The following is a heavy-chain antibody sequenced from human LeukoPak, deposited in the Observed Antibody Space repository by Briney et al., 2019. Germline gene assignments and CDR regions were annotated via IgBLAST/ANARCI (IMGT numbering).Heavy chain of an antibody. J-gene: IGHJ4*02. CDR1: GGTFSSYA. CDR3: ANYANYDFWSGYEGEFDY. CDR2: IIPIIGTA. V-gene: IGHV1-69*13. D-gene: IGHD3-3*01. Sequence: GASVKVSCKASGGTFSSYAISWVRQAPGQGLEWMGGIIPIIGTANYAQKFQGRVTITADESTSTAYMELSSLRSEDTAVYYCANYANYDFWSGYEGEFDYWGQGTLVTVSS.